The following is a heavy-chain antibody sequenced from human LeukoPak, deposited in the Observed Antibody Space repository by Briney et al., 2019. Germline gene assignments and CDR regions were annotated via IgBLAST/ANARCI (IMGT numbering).Heavy chain of an antibody. D-gene: IGHD5-18*01. CDR3: ARDPVYSYGFDP. CDR1: GGSVSSGSYD. CDR2: IYTSGST. V-gene: IGHV4-61*02. J-gene: IGHJ5*02. Sequence: SQSLSRTCSVSGGSVSSGSYDWSWIRQPAGKGLEWIGRIYTSGSTNYNPSLKSRVTISVDTSKNQFSLKLSSVTAADTAVYYCARDPVYSYGFDPWGQGTLVTVSS.